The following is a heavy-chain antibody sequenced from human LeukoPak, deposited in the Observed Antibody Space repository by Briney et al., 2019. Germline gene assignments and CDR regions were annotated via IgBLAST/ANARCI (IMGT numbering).Heavy chain of an antibody. CDR3: AKDQGGGNRYGANYYYGMDV. Sequence: GRSLRLSCAASGFTFSSYGMHWVRQAPGKGLECVAVISYDGSNKYYADSVKGRFTISRDNSKNTLYLQMNSLRTEDTAVYYCAKDQGGGNRYGANYYYGMDVWGQGTTVTVSS. D-gene: IGHD5-18*01. CDR2: ISYDGSNK. CDR1: GFTFSSYG. J-gene: IGHJ6*02. V-gene: IGHV3-30*18.